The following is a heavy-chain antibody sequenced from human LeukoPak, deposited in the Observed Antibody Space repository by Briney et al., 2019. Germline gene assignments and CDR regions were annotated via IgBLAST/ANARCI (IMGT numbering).Heavy chain of an antibody. D-gene: IGHD3-3*01. CDR1: GGTFSSYA. J-gene: IGHJ6*03. Sequence: SVKVSCKASGGTFSSYAISWVRQAPGQGLEWMGGIIPIFGTANYAQKFQGRVTITTDESTSTAYMELSSLRSEDTAVYYCARGSDNPPRFWSGYPHYYYYMDVWGKGTTVTVSS. CDR2: IIPIFGTA. CDR3: ARGSDNPPRFWSGYPHYYYYMDV. V-gene: IGHV1-69*05.